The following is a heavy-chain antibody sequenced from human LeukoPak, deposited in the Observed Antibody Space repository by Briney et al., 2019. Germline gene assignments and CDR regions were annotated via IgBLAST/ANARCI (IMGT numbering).Heavy chain of an antibody. CDR1: GFTFSNYG. CDR2: MSGSGHST. CDR3: AKDSEWYASGWYED. D-gene: IGHD6-19*01. J-gene: IGHJ4*02. V-gene: IGHV3-23*01. Sequence: QPGGSLRLSCAASGFTFSNYGMTWVRQAPGQGLEWVSGMSGSGHSTYYADSVKGRFTISRDNSKNTLYLQMNSLRAEDTAIYYCAKDSEWYASGWYEDWGQGTLVTVSS.